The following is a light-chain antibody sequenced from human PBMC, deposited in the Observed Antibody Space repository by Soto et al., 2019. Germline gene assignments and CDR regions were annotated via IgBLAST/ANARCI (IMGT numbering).Light chain of an antibody. CDR3: SSYGSTSSRYV. CDR1: SSDVGGYHY. Sequence: QSALTQPASVSGSPGQSITISCTGTSSDVGGYHYVSWCQHHPGKAPKLMIYEVSNRPSGVSNRFSGSKSGNTASLTISGLQAEDEADYFCSSYGSTSSRYVFGTGTKLTVL. CDR2: EVS. J-gene: IGLJ1*01. V-gene: IGLV2-14*01.